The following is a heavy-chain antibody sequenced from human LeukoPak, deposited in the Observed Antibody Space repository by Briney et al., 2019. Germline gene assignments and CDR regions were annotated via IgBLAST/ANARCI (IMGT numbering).Heavy chain of an antibody. CDR2: VDPEDSET. Sequence: ASVKVSCKVSGYTFTDYYMHWVQQAPGKGLEWMGLVDPEDSETIYAEKFQGRVTITADTSTDTAYMELGSLRSEDTAVYYCAISSITILDYWGQGTLVTVSS. CDR3: AISSITILDY. J-gene: IGHJ4*02. CDR1: GYTFTDYY. D-gene: IGHD3-9*01. V-gene: IGHV1-69-2*01.